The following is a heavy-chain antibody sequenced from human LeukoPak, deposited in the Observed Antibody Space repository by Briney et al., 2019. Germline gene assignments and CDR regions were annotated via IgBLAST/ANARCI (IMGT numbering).Heavy chain of an antibody. CDR1: GFTFSDYY. Sequence: GGSLRLSCAASGFTFSDYYMSWIRQAPGKGLEWVSYISSSGSTIYYADSVKGRFTISRDNAKNSLYLQMNSLRAEDTAVYYCARVRHYYDSSGYTYYFDYWGQGTLVTVSS. CDR3: ARVRHYYDSSGYTYYFDY. J-gene: IGHJ4*02. CDR2: ISSSGSTI. D-gene: IGHD3-22*01. V-gene: IGHV3-11*01.